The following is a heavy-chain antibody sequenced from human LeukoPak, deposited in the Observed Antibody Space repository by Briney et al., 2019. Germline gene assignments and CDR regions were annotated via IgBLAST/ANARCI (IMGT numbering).Heavy chain of an antibody. CDR1: GFTFSSYA. Sequence: AGGSLRLSCAASGFTFSSYAMSWVRQAPGKGLGWVSVISGSGDSTNYADSVKGRFTISRDNSKNTLYLQMNSLRAEDTAVYYCAKDRYSSWYLTLDYWGQGTLVTVSS. CDR2: ISGSGDST. J-gene: IGHJ4*02. D-gene: IGHD6-13*01. V-gene: IGHV3-23*01. CDR3: AKDRYSSWYLTLDY.